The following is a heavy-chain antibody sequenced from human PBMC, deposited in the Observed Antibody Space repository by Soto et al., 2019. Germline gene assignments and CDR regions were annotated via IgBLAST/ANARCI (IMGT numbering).Heavy chain of an antibody. CDR2: IDPSDSYT. CDR3: AISYSSGWSSYYYYGMDV. J-gene: IGHJ6*02. Sequence: GESLKISCKGSGYSFTSYWISWVRQMPGKGLEWKGRIDPSDSYTNYSPSFQGHVPISADKSISTAYLQWSSLKASDTAMYYCAISYSSGWSSYYYYGMDVWGQGTTVTVSS. CDR1: GYSFTSYW. V-gene: IGHV5-10-1*01. D-gene: IGHD6-19*01.